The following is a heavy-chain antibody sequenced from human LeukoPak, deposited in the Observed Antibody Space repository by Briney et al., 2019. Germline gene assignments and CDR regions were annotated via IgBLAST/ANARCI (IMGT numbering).Heavy chain of an antibody. CDR1: GFTFSSYS. V-gene: IGHV3-21*01. D-gene: IGHD6-13*01. CDR2: ISSSSSSYI. CDR3: ARAHPYSSSWPAPLDY. Sequence: GGSLRLSCAASGFTFSSYSMNWVRQAPGKGLEWVSSISSSSSSYIYYADSVKGRFTISRDNAKNSLYLQMNSLRAEDTAVYYCARAHPYSSSWPAPLDYWGQGTLVTVSS. J-gene: IGHJ4*02.